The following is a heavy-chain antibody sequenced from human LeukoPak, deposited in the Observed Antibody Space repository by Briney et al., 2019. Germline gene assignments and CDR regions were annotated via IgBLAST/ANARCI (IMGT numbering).Heavy chain of an antibody. V-gene: IGHV3-7*01. CDR3: ARPRSGGHFDY. Sequence: TGGSLRLSCAASGFTFNNYWMSWVRQAPGKGLEWVANIKQDGSEKYYVDSVKGRFTISRDNARNSLYLQMNSLRAEDTAVYYCARPRSGGHFDYWGQGTLVTVSS. D-gene: IGHD1-26*01. J-gene: IGHJ4*02. CDR1: GFTFNNYW. CDR2: IKQDGSEK.